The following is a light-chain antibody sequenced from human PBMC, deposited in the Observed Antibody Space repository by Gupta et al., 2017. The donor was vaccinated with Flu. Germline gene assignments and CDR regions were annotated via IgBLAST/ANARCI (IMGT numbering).Light chain of an antibody. CDR3: QTWDSRTAV. CDR2: QDT. CDR1: ALGDKY. Sequence: SYDLTQPPSVSVSPGQTATLPCSGDALGDKYVYWYLQKPGQSPVLVIYQDTGRPSGIPERFSGSNSGNTATLTISGTQAMDEGDYYCQTWDSRTAVFGGGTRLTVL. V-gene: IGLV3-1*01. J-gene: IGLJ3*02.